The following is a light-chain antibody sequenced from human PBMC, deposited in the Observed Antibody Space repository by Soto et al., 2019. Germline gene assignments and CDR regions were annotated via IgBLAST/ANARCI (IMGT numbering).Light chain of an antibody. CDR2: GAS. CDR3: QQSYITTRS. J-gene: IGKJ1*01. V-gene: IGKV1-39*01. CDR1: QSISTY. Sequence: DIRLTQSPSSLSASVGDRVTISCRASQSISTYLMWYQQKPGKAPNLLIYGASGLQNGVPSRFTGSGSGTEFTLTTSGLQPEDFGTYYCQQSYITTRSFGQGTKVDIX.